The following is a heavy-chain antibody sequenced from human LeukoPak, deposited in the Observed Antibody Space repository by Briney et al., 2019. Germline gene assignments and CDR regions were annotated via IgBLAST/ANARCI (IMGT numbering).Heavy chain of an antibody. V-gene: IGHV3-21*01. Sequence: GGSLRLSCAASGFTFSSYTMNWVRQAPGKGLEWISSISPSGNSVYYSDSLKGRSTISRDAATNSLYLQMSNVRADDTAMYYCARDFMGESGYAGYWGQGALVTVSS. CDR3: ARDFMGESGYAGY. CDR2: ISPSGNSV. CDR1: GFTFSSYT. D-gene: IGHD5-12*01. J-gene: IGHJ4*02.